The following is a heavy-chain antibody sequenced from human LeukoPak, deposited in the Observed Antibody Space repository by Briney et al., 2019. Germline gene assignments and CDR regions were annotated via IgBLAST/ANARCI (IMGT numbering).Heavy chain of an antibody. CDR3: ARGRVYYDSSATKTFDY. Sequence: ASVKVSCTASGYTFTSYDINWVRQDTGQGLEWMGWMNPNSGNTGYAQKFQGRVTMTRNTSISTAYMELSSLRSEDTAVYYCARGRVYYDSSATKTFDYWGQGTLVTVSS. V-gene: IGHV1-8*01. J-gene: IGHJ4*02. D-gene: IGHD3-22*01. CDR1: GYTFTSYD. CDR2: MNPNSGNT.